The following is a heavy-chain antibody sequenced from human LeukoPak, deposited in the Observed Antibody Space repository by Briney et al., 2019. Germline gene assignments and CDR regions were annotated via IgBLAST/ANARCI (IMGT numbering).Heavy chain of an antibody. D-gene: IGHD3-10*01. CDR1: GFSFRDYW. J-gene: IGHJ4*02. V-gene: IGHV3-7*01. CDR3: ASGFGIFDY. CDR2: IKQDTIEK. Sequence: GGSLRLSCEASGFSFRDYWTTWIRQAPGKGLEWVANIKQDTIEKNYLDSVRGRFTISRDNAKNSLYLQMNSLRAEDTAVYYCASGFGIFDYWGQGALVTVSS.